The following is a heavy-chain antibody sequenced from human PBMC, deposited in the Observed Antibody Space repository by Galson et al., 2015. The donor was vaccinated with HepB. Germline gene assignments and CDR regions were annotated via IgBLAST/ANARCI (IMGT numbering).Heavy chain of an antibody. J-gene: IGHJ4*02. CDR3: ARWGPDYGANMAFDY. CDR1: GYTFTGYY. V-gene: IGHV1-2*06. D-gene: IGHD4-17*01. CDR2: INPNSGGT. Sequence: SVTVSCKASGYTFTGYYMHWVRQAPGQGLEWMGRINPNSGGTNYAQKFQGRVTMTRDTSISTAYMELSRLRSDDTAVYYCARWGPDYGANMAFDYWGQGTLVTVSS.